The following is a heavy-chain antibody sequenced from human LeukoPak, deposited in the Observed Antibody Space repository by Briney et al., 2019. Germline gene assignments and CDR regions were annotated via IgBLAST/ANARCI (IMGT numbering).Heavy chain of an antibody. V-gene: IGHV4-31*03. CDR2: IYYSGST. CDR3: ARAQAVLLWFGELSINWFDP. CDR1: GGSISSGGYY. Sequence: SQTLSLTCTVSGGSISSGGYYWSWIRQHPGKGLEWIGYIYYSGSTYYNPSLKSRVTISVDTSKNQFSLKLSSVTAADTAAYYCARAQAVLLWFGELSINWFDPWGQGTLVTVSS. J-gene: IGHJ5*02. D-gene: IGHD3-10*01.